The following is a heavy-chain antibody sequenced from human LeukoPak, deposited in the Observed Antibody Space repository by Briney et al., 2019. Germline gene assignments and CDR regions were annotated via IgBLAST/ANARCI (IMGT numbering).Heavy chain of an antibody. CDR1: GFTFSEAW. Sequence: GGSLRLSCAASGFTFSEAWMHWVRQAPGKGLEWVSAISGRGDATYYADSVKGRFTISRDDSKNTLYLQMNSLRAEDTAVYHCAKAPPAATNYYYGMDVWGQGTTVTVSS. CDR3: AKAPPAATNYYYGMDV. V-gene: IGHV3-23*01. CDR2: ISGRGDAT. J-gene: IGHJ6*02. D-gene: IGHD2-15*01.